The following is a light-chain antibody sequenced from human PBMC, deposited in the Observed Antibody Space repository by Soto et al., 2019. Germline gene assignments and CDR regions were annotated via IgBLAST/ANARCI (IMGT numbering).Light chain of an antibody. CDR2: NAS. V-gene: IGKV3-15*01. CDR3: QQYNVWWT. CDR1: QSVGSS. Sequence: EIMMTQSPATLSVSPGERATLSCRASQSVGSSLAWYQQRPGQTPRLLIFNASTRASGIPTRFSGSGSGAYFSLAISSLQSEDFAVYYCQQYNVWWTFGQGTKVE. J-gene: IGKJ1*01.